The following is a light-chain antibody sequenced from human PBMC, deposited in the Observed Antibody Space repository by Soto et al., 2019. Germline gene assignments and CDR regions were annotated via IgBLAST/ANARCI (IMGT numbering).Light chain of an antibody. CDR3: QHYNSYSEA. CDR2: DTS. CDR1: QGIGDT. J-gene: IGKJ1*01. V-gene: IGKV3-15*01. Sequence: EIVMTQSPATLSVSPGEGATLSCRASQGIGDTLAWSQRKPGQTPRLLIYDTSIRATGVPARFSGSGSGTEFTLTISSLQPDDFATYYCQHYNSYSEAFGQGTKVDIK.